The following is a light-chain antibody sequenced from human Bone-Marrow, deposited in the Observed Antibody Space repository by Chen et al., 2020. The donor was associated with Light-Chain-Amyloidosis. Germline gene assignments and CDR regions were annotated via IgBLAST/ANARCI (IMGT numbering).Light chain of an antibody. V-gene: IGKV3-20*01. CDR3: QQYGSSPDT. Sequence: EIVLTQSPGTLSLSPGERATLSCRASQSVSSSYLAWYQQKPGQSPRLLMYGASSGATGIPDRFSGSGSGTDFTLNISRLEPEDFAVYYCQQYGSSPDTFGQGTKLEIK. J-gene: IGKJ2*01. CDR1: QSVSSSY. CDR2: GAS.